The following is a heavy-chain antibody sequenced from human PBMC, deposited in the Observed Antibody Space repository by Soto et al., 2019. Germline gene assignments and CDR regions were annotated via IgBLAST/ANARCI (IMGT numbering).Heavy chain of an antibody. CDR2: ISGSGGST. V-gene: IGHV3-23*01. D-gene: IGHD1-7*01. Sequence: PGGSLRLSCAASGFTFSSYAMNWVRQAPGQGLEWVSAISGSGGSTFYADSVKGRFTISRDNSKNTLYLQMNSLRAEDTAVYYCAKEPRTKPLREHAFDIWGQGTMVTVSS. J-gene: IGHJ3*02. CDR3: AKEPRTKPLREHAFDI. CDR1: GFTFSSYA.